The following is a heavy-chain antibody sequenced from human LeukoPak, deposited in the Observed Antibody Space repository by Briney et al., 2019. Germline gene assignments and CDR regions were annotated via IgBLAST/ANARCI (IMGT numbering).Heavy chain of an antibody. CDR1: GGSISSYY. D-gene: IGHD6-19*01. Sequence: SETLSLTCTVSGGSISSYYWSWIRQPAGKGLEWIGRIYTSGSTNYNPSLKSRVTMSVDTSKNQFSLKLSSVTAADTAVYYCARDAHGIAVAGTRLSYGMDVWGQGTTVTVSS. CDR3: ARDAHGIAVAGTRLSYGMDV. CDR2: IYTSGST. J-gene: IGHJ6*02. V-gene: IGHV4-4*07.